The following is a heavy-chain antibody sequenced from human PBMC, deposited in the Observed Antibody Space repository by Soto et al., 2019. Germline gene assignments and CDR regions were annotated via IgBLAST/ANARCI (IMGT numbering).Heavy chain of an antibody. CDR2: ISAYNGNT. CDR3: ARGYYDFWSGYLSAEYFQH. D-gene: IGHD3-3*01. V-gene: IGHV1-18*01. Sequence: QVQLVQSGAEVKKPGASVKVSCKASGYTFTSYGISWVRQAPGQGLEWMGWISAYNGNTNYAQKLQGRVTMTTDTSTSTAYMELRSLRSDDTAMYYCARGYYDFWSGYLSAEYFQHWGQGTLVTVSS. J-gene: IGHJ1*01. CDR1: GYTFTSYG.